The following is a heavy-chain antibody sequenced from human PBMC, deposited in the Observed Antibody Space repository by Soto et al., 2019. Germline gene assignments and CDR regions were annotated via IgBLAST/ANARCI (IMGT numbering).Heavy chain of an antibody. CDR3: SRAGAGAVAGSSWFDP. V-gene: IGHV4-39*01. D-gene: IGHD6-19*01. CDR2: IYYSGST. Sequence: PSLTCTVSGGSISSSSYYWVWIRQPPGEGLEGIGSIYYSGSTYYNPSLKSRVTISVDTSKTQFSLKLSSVTAADTAVYYCSRAGAGAVAGSSWFDPWGQGTLVTVSS. CDR1: GGSISSSSYY. J-gene: IGHJ5*02.